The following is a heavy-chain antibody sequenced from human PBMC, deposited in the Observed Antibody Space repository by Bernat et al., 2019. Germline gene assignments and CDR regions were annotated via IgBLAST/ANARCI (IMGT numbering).Heavy chain of an antibody. CDR1: GFTFSGST. CDR2: IGSKGNSYAT. V-gene: IGHV3-73*01. Sequence: EVQLVESGGGLLQPGGSLKLSCAASGFTFSGSTIHWVRQASGKGLEWVGRIGSKGNSYATAYVASVKGRFIISRDDSKNTAYLQMNSLKTEDTAVYYCTGGPSAYGMDVWGQGTTVTVSS. D-gene: IGHD1-26*01. CDR3: TGGPSAYGMDV. J-gene: IGHJ6*02.